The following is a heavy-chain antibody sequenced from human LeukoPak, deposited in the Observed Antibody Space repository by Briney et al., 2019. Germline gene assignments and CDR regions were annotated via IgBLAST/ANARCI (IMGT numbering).Heavy chain of an antibody. V-gene: IGHV1-18*01. CDR2: ISANNGNT. J-gene: IGHJ4*02. D-gene: IGHD5-12*01. CDR3: ARGDSGYDFAPFDY. CDR1: GYTFTSYG. Sequence: ASVKVSCKASGYTFTSYGISWVRQAPGQGLEWMGWISANNGNTNYAQKLQGRVTMTTDTSTSTAYMELRSLRSDDTAVYYCARGDSGYDFAPFDYWGQGILVTVSS.